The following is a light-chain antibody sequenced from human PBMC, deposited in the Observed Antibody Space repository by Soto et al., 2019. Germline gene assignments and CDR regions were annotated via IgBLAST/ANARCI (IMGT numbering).Light chain of an antibody. CDR1: QSLLHSNGYNY. Sequence: LPVTPGEPASISCRSSQSLLHSNGYNYLDWYLQKPGQSPQLLIYLGSNRASGVPDRFSGSGSGTDFTLKISRVEAEDVGVYYCMVALQTLLTFGQGT. CDR2: LGS. J-gene: IGKJ5*01. CDR3: MVALQTLLT. V-gene: IGKV2-28*01.